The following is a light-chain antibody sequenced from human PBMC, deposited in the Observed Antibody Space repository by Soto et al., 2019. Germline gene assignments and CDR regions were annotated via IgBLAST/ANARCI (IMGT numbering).Light chain of an antibody. CDR3: QQYNSYSWT. Sequence: DIQMTQSPSSLSASVGDRVTITCRTSQSISSFLNWYQQKPGKAPKLLIYAASSLRSGVPSRFSGSGSGTEFTLTITSLQPEDFATYYCQQYNSYSWTFGQGTKVDIK. J-gene: IGKJ1*01. V-gene: IGKV1-17*01. CDR2: AAS. CDR1: QSISSF.